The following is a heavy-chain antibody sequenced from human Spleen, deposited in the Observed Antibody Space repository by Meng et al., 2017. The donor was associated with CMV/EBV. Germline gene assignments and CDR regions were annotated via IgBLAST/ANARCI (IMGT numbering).Heavy chain of an antibody. CDR2: INPSGGST. D-gene: IGHD6-6*01. V-gene: IGHV1-46*01. J-gene: IGHJ4*02. Sequence: ASVKVSCKASGYTFTSYGISWVRQAPGQGLEWMGIINPSGGSTSYAQKFQGRVTMTRDTSTSTVYMELSSLRSEDTAVYYCARGQSHSAPPGYWGQGTLVTVSS. CDR3: ARGQSHSAPPGY. CDR1: GYTFTSYG.